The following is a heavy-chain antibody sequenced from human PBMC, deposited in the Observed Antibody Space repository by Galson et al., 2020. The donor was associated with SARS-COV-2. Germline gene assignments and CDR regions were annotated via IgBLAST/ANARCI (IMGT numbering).Heavy chain of an antibody. D-gene: IGHD3-22*01. CDR3: AKDFHYYDSSGQLDY. Sequence: GGSLRLSCAASGFTFDDYTMHWVRQAPGKGLEWVSLISWDGGSTYYADSVKGRFTISRDNSKNSLYLQMNSLRTEDTALYYCAKDFHYYDSSGQLDYWGQGTLVTVSS. CDR2: ISWDGGST. J-gene: IGHJ4*02. CDR1: GFTFDDYT. V-gene: IGHV3-43*01.